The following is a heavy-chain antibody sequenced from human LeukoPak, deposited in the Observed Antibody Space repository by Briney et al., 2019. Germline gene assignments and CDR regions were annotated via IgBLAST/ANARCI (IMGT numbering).Heavy chain of an antibody. Sequence: GGSLRLSCAASGFTFTSYSMNCVRQAPGKGLEWVSSISSSGSYIYYADSMKGRFTISRDNAKDSLYLQMNSLRADDTAVYYCARGAVGGYSSLYFDYWGQGTLVTVSS. CDR2: ISSSGSYI. D-gene: IGHD3-22*01. J-gene: IGHJ4*02. CDR1: GFTFTSYS. CDR3: ARGAVGGYSSLYFDY. V-gene: IGHV3-21*01.